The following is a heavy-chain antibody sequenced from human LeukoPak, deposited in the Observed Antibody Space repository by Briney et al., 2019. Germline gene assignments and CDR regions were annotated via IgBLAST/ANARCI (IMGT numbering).Heavy chain of an antibody. CDR1: GFTFSSYW. CDR3: ASGIGVGDSFDI. CDR2: INSGARNT. V-gene: IGHV3-74*01. J-gene: IGHJ3*02. D-gene: IGHD3-3*01. Sequence: GSLRLSCAASGFTFSSYWMYWVRQAPGKGLVWVSRINSGARNTNYADSVQGRFTISRDNAKNTLYLQMNSLRVEDTAVYYCASGIGVGDSFDIWGQGTMVTVSS.